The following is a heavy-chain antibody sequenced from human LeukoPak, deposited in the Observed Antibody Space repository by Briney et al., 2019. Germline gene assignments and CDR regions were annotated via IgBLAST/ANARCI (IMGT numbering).Heavy chain of an antibody. D-gene: IGHD2-21*02. CDR2: INPSGGST. CDR3: AKDRMGGVTFFDY. Sequence: ASVKVSCKASGYTFTIYYMHWVRQAPRPGLEWMGIINPSGGSTSYAQKFQGRVTMTRDMSTSTVYMELSSLRSEDTAVYYCAKDRMGGVTFFDYWGQGTLVTVSS. V-gene: IGHV1-46*01. J-gene: IGHJ4*02. CDR1: GYTFTIYY.